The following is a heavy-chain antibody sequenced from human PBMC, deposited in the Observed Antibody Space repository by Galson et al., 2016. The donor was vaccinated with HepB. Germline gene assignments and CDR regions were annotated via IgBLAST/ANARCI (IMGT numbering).Heavy chain of an antibody. J-gene: IGHJ4*02. V-gene: IGHV3-74*01. CDR1: GFTFSNHY. D-gene: IGHD4-17*01. Sequence: SLRLSCAGSGFTFSNHYIHWVRQAPGKGLVWVSRINSDGSNANYADSVKGRFTISRDNARNTLYLHVNSLRAEDAAVYYCARENGDYLFIDYWGQGTLVTVSS. CDR3: ARENGDYLFIDY. CDR2: INSDGSNA.